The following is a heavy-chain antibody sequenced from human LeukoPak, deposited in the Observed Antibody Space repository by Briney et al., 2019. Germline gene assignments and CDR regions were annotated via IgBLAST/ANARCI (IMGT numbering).Heavy chain of an antibody. D-gene: IGHD2-15*01. CDR2: IFGSGGNA. V-gene: IGHV3-23*01. CDR1: GFTFNSYA. CDR3: GKTTVGYSSGRFPGWPVDY. Sequence: GGSLRLSCAASGFTFNSYAMYWVRQAPGKGLEWVSGIFGSGGNAHYADSVKGRFTVSRDNSKNTVYLQLDSLRVEDTAVCYCGKTTVGYSSGRFPGWPVDYWGQGTLVTVSS. J-gene: IGHJ4*02.